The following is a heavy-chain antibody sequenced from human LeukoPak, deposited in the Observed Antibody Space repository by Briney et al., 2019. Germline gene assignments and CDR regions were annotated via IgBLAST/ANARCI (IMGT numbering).Heavy chain of an antibody. D-gene: IGHD6-13*01. Sequence: ASVKVSCKASGYTLTSYYMHWVRQAPGQGLEWMGIINPSGGSTSYAQKFQGRVTMTRDMSTSTVYMELSSLRSEDTAVYYCARGIAAAAFYGYWGQGTLVTVSS. CDR3: ARGIAAAAFYGY. J-gene: IGHJ4*02. CDR2: INPSGGST. CDR1: GYTLTSYY. V-gene: IGHV1-46*01.